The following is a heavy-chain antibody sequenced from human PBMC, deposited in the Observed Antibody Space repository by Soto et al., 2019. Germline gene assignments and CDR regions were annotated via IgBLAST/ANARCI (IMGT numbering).Heavy chain of an antibody. CDR1: GGSISSSSYY. V-gene: IGHV4-39*01. CDR3: ARQGIAVAGTIYYYYGMDV. CDR2: IYYSGST. J-gene: IGHJ6*02. D-gene: IGHD6-19*01. Sequence: QLQLQESGPGLVKPSETLSLTYTVSGGSISSSSYYWGWIRQPPGKGLEWIGSIYYSGSTYYNPSLKSRVTISVDTSKNQFSLKLSSVTAADTAVYYCARQGIAVAGTIYYYYGMDVWGQGTTVTVSS.